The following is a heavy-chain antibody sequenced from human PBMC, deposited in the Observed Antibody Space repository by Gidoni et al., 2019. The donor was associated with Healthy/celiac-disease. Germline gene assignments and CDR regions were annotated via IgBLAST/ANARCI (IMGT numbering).Heavy chain of an antibody. Sequence: QVQLQESGPGLVKPSQTLSLTCTVSGGSISSGGYYWSWIRQHPGKALGWIGYIYYSGSTYYNPSLKSRVTISVDTSKNQFSLKLSSVTAADTAVYYCARFGSGSGSYSDYYYGMDVWGQGTTVTVSS. CDR3: ARFGSGSGSYSDYYYGMDV. V-gene: IGHV4-31*03. D-gene: IGHD3-10*01. CDR2: IYYSGST. CDR1: GGSISSGGYY. J-gene: IGHJ6*02.